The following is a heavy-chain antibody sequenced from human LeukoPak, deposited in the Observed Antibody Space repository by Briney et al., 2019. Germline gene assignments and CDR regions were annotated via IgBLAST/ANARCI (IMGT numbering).Heavy chain of an antibody. V-gene: IGHV3-30-3*01. D-gene: IGHD2-2*01. CDR3: ARGVVPAALGYYGMDV. J-gene: IGHJ6*02. Sequence: GRSLRLACAAAGFTFSSYAMHWVRQAPGKGLEWVAVISYDGGNKYYADPVKGRFTISRDNSKNTVYLQMNSLRGEDTAVFYCARGVVPAALGYYGMDVWGQGTTVTVSS. CDR2: ISYDGGNK. CDR1: GFTFSSYA.